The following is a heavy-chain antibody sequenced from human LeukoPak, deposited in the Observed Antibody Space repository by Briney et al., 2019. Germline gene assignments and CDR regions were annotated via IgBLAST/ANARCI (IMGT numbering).Heavy chain of an antibody. D-gene: IGHD3-10*01. Sequence: GGSLRLSCAASGFTFSNYGMGWVRQAPGKGLEWVSGISGSGGRTYYVDSVKGRFTISRDNSKNTLYLQMNSPRAEDTAAYYCAKGGMVRGEYDYWGQGTLDTVSS. J-gene: IGHJ4*02. CDR2: ISGSGGRT. CDR3: AKGGMVRGEYDY. V-gene: IGHV3-23*01. CDR1: GFTFSNYG.